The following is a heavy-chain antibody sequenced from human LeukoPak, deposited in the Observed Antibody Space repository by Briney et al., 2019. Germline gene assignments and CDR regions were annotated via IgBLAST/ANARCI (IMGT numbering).Heavy chain of an antibody. Sequence: APVKVSCKASGYTFTSYGISWVRQAPGQGLEWMGWISAYNGNTNYAQKLQGRVTMTTDTSTSTAYMELRSLRSDDTAVYYCARAPLWFGELYAFDIWGQGTMVTVSS. J-gene: IGHJ3*02. CDR3: ARAPLWFGELYAFDI. D-gene: IGHD3-10*01. V-gene: IGHV1-18*04. CDR1: GYTFTSYG. CDR2: ISAYNGNT.